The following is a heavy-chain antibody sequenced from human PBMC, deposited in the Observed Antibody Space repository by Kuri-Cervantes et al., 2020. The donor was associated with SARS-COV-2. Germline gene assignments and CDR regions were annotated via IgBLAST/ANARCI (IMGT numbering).Heavy chain of an antibody. CDR1: GGSINSYY. J-gene: IGHJ4*02. CDR3: ARGGYSYEY. D-gene: IGHD5-24*01. V-gene: IGHV4-59*01. CDR2: FDYSGST. Sequence: ESLKISCTVSGGSINSYYWNWIRQPPGKGLEWIGYFDYSGSTNYNPSLKSRVTISADTSKNEFSLNLKSVTAADTAVYYCARGGYSYEYWGQGTRVTVSS.